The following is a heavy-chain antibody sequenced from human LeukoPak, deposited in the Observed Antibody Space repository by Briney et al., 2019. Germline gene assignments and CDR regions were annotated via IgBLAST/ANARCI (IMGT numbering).Heavy chain of an antibody. J-gene: IGHJ4*02. CDR3: ARDPRSGIAARITADY. V-gene: IGHV1-18*01. CDR2: ISAYNGNT. Sequence: ASVKVSCKASGYTFTSYGISWVRQAPGQGLEWMGWISAYNGNTNYAQKLQGRVTKTTDTSTSTAYMELRSLRSDDTAVYYCARDPRSGIAARITADYWGQGTLVTVSS. CDR1: GYTFTSYG. D-gene: IGHD6-13*01.